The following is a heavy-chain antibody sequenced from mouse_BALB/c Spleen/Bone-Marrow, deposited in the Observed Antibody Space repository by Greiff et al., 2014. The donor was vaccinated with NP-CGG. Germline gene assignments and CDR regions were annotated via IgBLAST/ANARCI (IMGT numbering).Heavy chain of an antibody. J-gene: IGHJ3*01. CDR1: GYSFTDYN. CDR2: IDPSYGGT. V-gene: IGHV1-39*01. CDR3: ARGHDGYRTWFAY. Sequence: EVKLQESGPELEKPGASVKMSCKASGYSFTDYNMNWVKQSNGKSLEWIGNIDPSYGGTTYNQKFKGKATLTVDKSSSTVYMQLKSLTSEDSAVYYCARGHDGYRTWFAYWGQGTLVTVSA. D-gene: IGHD2-3*01.